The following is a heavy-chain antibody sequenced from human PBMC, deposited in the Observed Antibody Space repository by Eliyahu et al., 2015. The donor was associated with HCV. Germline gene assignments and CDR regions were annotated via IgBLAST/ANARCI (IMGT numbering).Heavy chain of an antibody. CDR1: GGSXPXYX. D-gene: IGHD6-19*01. Sequence: QVQLQESGPGLVKPSETLSLTCTFSGGSXPXYXXSWXRQPPGXGLEWIGYTHYXGSTNYNPSLKSRVTISVDTSKNQFSLNLTSVTAADTAVYYCASGGGGIAVAGTGGWFDPWGQGTLVTVSS. V-gene: IGHV4-59*01. CDR3: ASGGGGIAVAGTGGWFDP. J-gene: IGHJ5*02. CDR2: THYXGST.